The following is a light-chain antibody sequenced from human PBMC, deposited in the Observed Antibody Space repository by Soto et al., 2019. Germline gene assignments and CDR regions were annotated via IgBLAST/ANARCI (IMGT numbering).Light chain of an antibody. V-gene: IGKV3-15*01. CDR2: GIS. CDR1: QSVSSN. J-gene: IGKJ5*01. Sequence: EMVMTQSPAILSVSPGESATLSCRASQSVSSNYLAWYQQHPGRPPRLLIYGISTRATGIPARFSGSGSGTEFSLTISSLQSEDLAVYYCQQYNTWPITFGQGTRLEIK. CDR3: QQYNTWPIT.